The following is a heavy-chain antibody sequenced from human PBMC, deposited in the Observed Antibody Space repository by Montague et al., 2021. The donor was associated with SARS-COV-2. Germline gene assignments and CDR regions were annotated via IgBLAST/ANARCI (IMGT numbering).Heavy chain of an antibody. Sequence: SESLSLTCTVSGDSITSIIHYWGWIRQPPGKGLEWIASIFYTGTIYYNPSLKSRVTMSLDTSKRQFSPNLTSVTAADTAVYFCARHPTTVTTFHWGQGSLVTVSS. D-gene: IGHD4-17*01. J-gene: IGHJ4*02. CDR2: IFYTGTI. V-gene: IGHV4-39*01. CDR1: GDSITSIIHY. CDR3: ARHPTTVTTFH.